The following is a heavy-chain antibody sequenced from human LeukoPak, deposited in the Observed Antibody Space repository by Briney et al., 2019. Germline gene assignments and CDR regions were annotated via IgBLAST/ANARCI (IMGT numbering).Heavy chain of an antibody. D-gene: IGHD6-6*01. CDR2: IYYSGST. CDR1: GGSISSYY. CDR3: ARVGYSSSSPYYYYYMDV. Sequence: PSETLSLTCTVSGGSISSYYWSWIRQPPGKGLEWIGYIYYSGSTNYNPSLKSRVTISVDTSKNQFSLKLSSVTAADTAVYYCARVGYSSSSPYYYYYMDVGGKGTTVTVSS. J-gene: IGHJ6*03. V-gene: IGHV4-59*01.